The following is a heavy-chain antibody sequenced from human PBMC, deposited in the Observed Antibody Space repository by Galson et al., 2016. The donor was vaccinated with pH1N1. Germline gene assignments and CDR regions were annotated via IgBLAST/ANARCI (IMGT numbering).Heavy chain of an antibody. CDR2: FSHSGNT. CDR3: VRHFEGFIGSCFDF. D-gene: IGHD1-26*01. Sequence: SETLSLTCAVSGDSIGRHYNWGWVRQPPGKGLEWIGSFSHSGNTFYNPSLKSRVTIFIDTPKNQFSLNLNSVTAADMAFYYCVRHFEGFIGSCFDFWGQGALVSVSS. J-gene: IGHJ4*02. CDR1: GDSIGRHYN. V-gene: IGHV4-38-2*01.